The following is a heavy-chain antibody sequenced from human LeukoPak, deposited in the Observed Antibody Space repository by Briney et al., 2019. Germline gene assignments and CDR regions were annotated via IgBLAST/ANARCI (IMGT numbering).Heavy chain of an antibody. CDR3: ARIRGHGTPSDAFDL. J-gene: IGHJ3*01. V-gene: IGHV4-34*01. CDR2: INHTGST. D-gene: IGHD3-16*01. CDR1: GGSFSDYY. Sequence: SETLSLTCGVYGGSFSDYYWSWIRQPPGKGLEWIGEINHTGSTKYNSSLKSRVTISVDTSKTQFSLRLTSVTAADTAMYYCARIRGHGTPSDAFDLWGRGTMVVVSS.